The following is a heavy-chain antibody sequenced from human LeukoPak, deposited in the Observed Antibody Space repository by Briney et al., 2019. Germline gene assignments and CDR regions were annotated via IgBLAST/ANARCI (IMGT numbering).Heavy chain of an antibody. V-gene: IGHV1-69*13. D-gene: IGHD2-8*01. CDR1: GYTLTELS. J-gene: IGHJ4*02. CDR2: IIPIFGTA. Sequence: ASVKVSCKVSGYTLTELSMHWVRQAPGQGLEWMGGIIPIFGTANYAQKFQGRVTITADESTSTAYMELSSLRSEDTAVYYCARDCTNGVCYSDYWGQGTLVTVSS. CDR3: ARDCTNGVCYSDY.